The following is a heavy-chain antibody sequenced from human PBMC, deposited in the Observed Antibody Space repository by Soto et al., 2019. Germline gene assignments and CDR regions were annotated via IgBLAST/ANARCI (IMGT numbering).Heavy chain of an antibody. Sequence: PSETLSLTCTVSGASITGTSYWSWIRQPAGKGLEWIGRFSLSGTTNYNPSLRSRVTMSADVSKNQFSLRLTSVTAADTALYYCARGMTTSGAPAWYYFDSWGQGTLVTVSS. CDR3: ARGMTTSGAPAWYYFDS. D-gene: IGHD1-1*01. CDR2: FSLSGTT. J-gene: IGHJ4*02. CDR1: GASITGTSY. V-gene: IGHV4-4*07.